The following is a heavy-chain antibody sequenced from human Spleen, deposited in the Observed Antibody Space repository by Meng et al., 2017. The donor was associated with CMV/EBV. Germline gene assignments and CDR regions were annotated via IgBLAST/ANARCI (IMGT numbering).Heavy chain of an antibody. J-gene: IGHJ4*02. Sequence: ASRFTFPSYAMNWVRQAPGQGLEWMGWINTNTGNPTYAQGFTGRFVFSLDTSVSTAYLQISSLKAEDTAVYYCARDRPYSSGWRPDYWGQGTLVTVSS. D-gene: IGHD6-19*01. CDR1: RFTFPSYA. CDR3: ARDRPYSSGWRPDY. CDR2: INTNTGNP. V-gene: IGHV7-4-1*02.